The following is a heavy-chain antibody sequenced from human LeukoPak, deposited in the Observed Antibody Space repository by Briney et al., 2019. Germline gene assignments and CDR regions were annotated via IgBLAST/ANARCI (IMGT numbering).Heavy chain of an antibody. CDR2: INHSGST. Sequence: SETLSLTCAVYGGSFSGYYWSWIRQPPGKGLEWIGEINHSGSTNYNPSLKSRVTISVDTSKNQFSLKLSSVTAADTAVYYCARHRSMVRGVIAAYYFDYWGQGTLVTDSS. D-gene: IGHD3-10*01. CDR3: ARHRSMVRGVIAAYYFDY. J-gene: IGHJ4*02. CDR1: GGSFSGYY. V-gene: IGHV4-34*01.